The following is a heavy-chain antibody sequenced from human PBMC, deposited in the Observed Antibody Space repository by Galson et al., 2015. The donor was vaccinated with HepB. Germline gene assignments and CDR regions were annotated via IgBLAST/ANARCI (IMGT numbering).Heavy chain of an antibody. CDR1: GFTFSDYY. CDR2: ISSSSSYT. J-gene: IGHJ5*02. V-gene: IGHV3-11*06. CDR3: ARVRYSSSWYSLSPEAGFKRWFDP. Sequence: SLRLSCAASGFTFSDYYMSWIRQAPGKGLEWVSYISSSSSYTNYADSVKGRFTISRDNAKNSLYLQMNSLRAEDTAVYYCARVRYSSSWYSLSPEAGFKRWFDPWGQGTLVTVSS. D-gene: IGHD6-13*01.